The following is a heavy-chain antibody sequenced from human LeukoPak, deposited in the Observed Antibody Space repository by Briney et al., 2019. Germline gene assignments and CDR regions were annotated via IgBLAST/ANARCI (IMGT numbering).Heavy chain of an antibody. J-gene: IGHJ4*02. CDR3: VRDNPRCCGVVPANIDDY. CDR1: GFIVSSNY. Sequence: GGSLRLSCAASGFIVSSNYMSWVRQAPGKGLEWLSVIYGGDTTYYADSVRGRFTISRDNAKNSLYLQMNSLRAEDTAVYYCVRDNPRCCGVVPANIDDYWGQGTLVTVSS. D-gene: IGHD2-15*01. CDR2: IYGGDTT. V-gene: IGHV3-66*01.